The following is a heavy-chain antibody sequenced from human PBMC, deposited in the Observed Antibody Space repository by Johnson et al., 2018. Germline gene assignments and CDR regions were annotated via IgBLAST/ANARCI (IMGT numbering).Heavy chain of an antibody. CDR2: ISSSGSTI. D-gene: IGHD3-3*01. Sequence: QVQLVQSGGGLVKPGGSLRLSCAASGFTFSDYDMSWIRQAPGKGLECVSYISSSGSTIYYADSVKGQFTISRDNSKNTLYLQMKSLRAEDTALYYCAKAPVGWLGEGAEYFQHWGQGTLVTVSS. J-gene: IGHJ1*01. CDR3: AKAPVGWLGEGAEYFQH. V-gene: IGHV3-11*01. CDR1: GFTFSDYD.